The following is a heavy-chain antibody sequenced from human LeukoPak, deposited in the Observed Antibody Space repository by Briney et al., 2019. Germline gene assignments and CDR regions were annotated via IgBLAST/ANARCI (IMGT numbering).Heavy chain of an antibody. Sequence: GGSLRLSCAASGFTFSSYSMNWVRQAPGKGLEWVSGIRWDSGSVDSADSVKGRFTISRDNARNSLYLQMNSLRAEDTALYYCAKGNSYDSSGLPFDYWGQGTLVTVSS. J-gene: IGHJ4*02. CDR1: GFTFSSYS. CDR2: IRWDSGSV. V-gene: IGHV3-9*01. D-gene: IGHD3-22*01. CDR3: AKGNSYDSSGLPFDY.